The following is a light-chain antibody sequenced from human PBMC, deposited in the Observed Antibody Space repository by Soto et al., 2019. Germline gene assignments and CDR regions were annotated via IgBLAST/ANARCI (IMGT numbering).Light chain of an antibody. V-gene: IGLV2-14*03. CDR2: DVS. J-gene: IGLJ2*01. CDR1: SSDVGGHNY. CDR3: CSYTSSSTPVV. Sequence: QSALTQPASVSGSPGQSITISCTGTSSDVGGHNYVSWYQQHPGKAPKLMIYDVSNRPSGVSNRFSGSKSGNTASLTTSGLQAEDEADYYCCSYTSSSTPVVFGGGTKLTVL.